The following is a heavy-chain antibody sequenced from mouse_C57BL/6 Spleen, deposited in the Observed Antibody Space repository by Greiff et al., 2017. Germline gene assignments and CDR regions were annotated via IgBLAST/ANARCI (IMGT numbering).Heavy chain of an antibody. CDR1: GYTFTSYW. V-gene: IGHV1-55*01. CDR3: ARDSSVLYYDAMDY. D-gene: IGHD3-2*02. J-gene: IGHJ4*01. Sequence: QVQLQQPGAELVKPGASVKMSCKASGYTFTSYWITWVKQRPGQGLEWIGDIYPGSGSTNYNEKFKSKATLTVDTSSSTAYMQLSSLTSEDSAVYNCARDSSVLYYDAMDYWGQGTSVTVSS. CDR2: IYPGSGST.